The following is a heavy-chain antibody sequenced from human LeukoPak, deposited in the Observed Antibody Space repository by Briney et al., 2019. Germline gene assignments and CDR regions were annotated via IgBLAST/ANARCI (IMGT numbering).Heavy chain of an antibody. CDR2: INRNDEK. Sequence: SGPTLVKPTQTLTLTCTFSGFSLSTSGVGVGWFRQPPGKAPEWLALINRNDEKVYSPSLQSRLTITKDTSNNPVTLTLTNVDPVDTATYYCAHRRDTSYYRYRYWFAPWGQGTLVTVSS. CDR3: AHRRDTSYYRYRYWFAP. V-gene: IGHV2-5*01. CDR1: GFSLSTSGVG. J-gene: IGHJ5*02. D-gene: IGHD3-9*01.